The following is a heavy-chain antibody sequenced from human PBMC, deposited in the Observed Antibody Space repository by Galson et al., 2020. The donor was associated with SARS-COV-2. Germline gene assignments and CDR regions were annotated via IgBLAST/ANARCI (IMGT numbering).Heavy chain of an antibody. D-gene: IGHD3-10*01. CDR2: IYYSGST. CDR3: ARCGGERITMVQGVRNWFDP. J-gene: IGHJ5*02. V-gene: IGHV4-31*03. CDR1: GGSISSGGYY. Sequence: SETLSLTCTVSGGSISSGGYYWSWIRQHPGKGLEWIGYIYYSGSTYYNPSLKSRVTISVDTSKNQFSLKLSSVTAADTAVYYCARCGGERITMVQGVRNWFDPWGQGTLVTVSS.